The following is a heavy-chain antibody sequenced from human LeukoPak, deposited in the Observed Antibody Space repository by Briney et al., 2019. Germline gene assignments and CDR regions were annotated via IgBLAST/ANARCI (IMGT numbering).Heavy chain of an antibody. CDR1: GGSFSGYY. Sequence: SETLSLTCAVYGGSFSGYYWRWIRQPPGKGLEWIGEINHSGSTNYNPSLKSRVTISVDTSKNQFSLKLSSVTAADTAVYYCARGSGSSGYYSDYWGQGTLVTVSS. CDR3: ARGSGSSGYYSDY. J-gene: IGHJ4*02. CDR2: INHSGST. V-gene: IGHV4-34*01. D-gene: IGHD3-22*01.